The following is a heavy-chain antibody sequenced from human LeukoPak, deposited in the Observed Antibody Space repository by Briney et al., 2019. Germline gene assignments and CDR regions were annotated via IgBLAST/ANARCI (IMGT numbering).Heavy chain of an antibody. CDR3: ARNSGGNPDY. D-gene: IGHD4-23*01. CDR2: MNPNSGNT. V-gene: IGHV1-8*03. Sequence: ASVKVSCKASGYTFTSYYMHWVRQATGQGLEWMGWMNPNSGNTGYAQKFQGRVTITRNTSISTAYMELSSLRSEDTAVYYCARNSGGNPDYWGQGTLVTVSS. J-gene: IGHJ4*02. CDR1: GYTFTSYY.